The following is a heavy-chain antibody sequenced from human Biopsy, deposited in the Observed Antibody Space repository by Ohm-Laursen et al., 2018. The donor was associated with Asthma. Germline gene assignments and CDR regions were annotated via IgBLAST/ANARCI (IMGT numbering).Heavy chain of an antibody. V-gene: IGHV1-2*06. D-gene: IGHD3-16*01. CDR3: ARIKIRIGAGTDRYFDL. Sequence: ASVKVSCKASGYPFTDYYVHWVRRAPGQGLEWMGRIDPNSGGTNYAQKFLGRVTMTRDTSVNTAFMVLSRLRSDDTAVYYCARIKIRIGAGTDRYFDLWGRGTLVTVSS. CDR2: IDPNSGGT. CDR1: GYPFTDYY. J-gene: IGHJ2*01.